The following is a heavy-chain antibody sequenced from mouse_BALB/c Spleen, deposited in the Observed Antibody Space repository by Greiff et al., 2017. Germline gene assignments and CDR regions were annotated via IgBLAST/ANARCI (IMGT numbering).Heavy chain of an antibody. D-gene: IGHD2-14*01. V-gene: IGHV1-4*02. J-gene: IGHJ3*01. CDR3: ARNYRYDGFAY. Sequence: QVQLQQSAAELARPGASVKMSCKASGYTFTSYTMHWVKQRPGQGLEWIGYINPSSGYTEYNQKFKDKTTLTADKSSSTAYMQLSSLTSEDSAVYYCARNYRYDGFAYWGQGTLVTVSA. CDR1: GYTFTSYT. CDR2: INPSSGYT.